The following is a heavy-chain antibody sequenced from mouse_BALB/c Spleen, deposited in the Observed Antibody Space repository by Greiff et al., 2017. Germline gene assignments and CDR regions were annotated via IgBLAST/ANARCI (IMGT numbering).Heavy chain of an antibody. CDR1: GYSFTGYF. CDR2: INPYNGDT. CDR3: GRGSTMITGGFDY. J-gene: IGHJ2*01. V-gene: IGHV1-37*01. Sequence: VQLKESGPELVKPGASVKISCKASGYSFTGYFMNWVKQSHGKSLEWIGRINPYNGDTFYNQKFKGKATLTVDKSSSTAHMELLSLTSEDSAVYYCGRGSTMITGGFDYWGQGTTLTVSS. D-gene: IGHD2-4*01.